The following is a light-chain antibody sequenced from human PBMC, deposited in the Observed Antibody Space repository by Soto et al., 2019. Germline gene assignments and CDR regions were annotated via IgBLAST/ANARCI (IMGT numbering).Light chain of an antibody. V-gene: IGKV3-15*01. CDR3: QQYNNWPLT. CDR1: QGVTSN. Sequence: EVVMTQSPATLSVSPGERATLSCRASQGVTSNLAWYQQKPGQVPRLLMYGASTRATDIPARFSGSGSGTEFTLIISSLQSEDFAVYYCQQYNNWPLTFGGGTKVEIK. CDR2: GAS. J-gene: IGKJ4*01.